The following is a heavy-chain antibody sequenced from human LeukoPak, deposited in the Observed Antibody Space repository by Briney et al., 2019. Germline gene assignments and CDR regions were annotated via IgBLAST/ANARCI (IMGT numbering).Heavy chain of an antibody. CDR3: AKDQTRNYYGSGSYDY. D-gene: IGHD3-10*01. J-gene: IGHJ4*02. CDR1: GFTFSSYA. V-gene: IGHV3-23*01. Sequence: GGSLGLSCAASGFTFSSYAMSWVRQAPGKGLEWVSAISGSGGSTYYADSVKGRFTISRDNSKNTLYLQMNSLRAEDTAVYYCAKDQTRNYYGSGSYDYWGQGTLVTVSS. CDR2: ISGSGGST.